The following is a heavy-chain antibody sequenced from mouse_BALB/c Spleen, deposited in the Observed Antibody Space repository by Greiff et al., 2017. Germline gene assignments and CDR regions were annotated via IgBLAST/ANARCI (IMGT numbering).Heavy chain of an antibody. J-gene: IGHJ3*01. Sequence: QVQLKQSGPELVRPGVSVKISCKGSGYTFTDYAMHWVKQSHAKSLEWIGVISTYYGNTNYNQKFKGKATMTVDKSSSTAYMELARLTSEDSAIYYCAREETTAFAYWGQGTLVTVSA. CDR2: ISTYYGNT. V-gene: IGHV1-67*01. D-gene: IGHD1-2*01. CDR3: AREETTAFAY. CDR1: GYTFTDYA.